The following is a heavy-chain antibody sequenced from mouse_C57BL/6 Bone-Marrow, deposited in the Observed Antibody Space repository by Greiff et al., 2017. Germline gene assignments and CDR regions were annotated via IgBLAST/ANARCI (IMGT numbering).Heavy chain of an antibody. J-gene: IGHJ4*01. CDR3: ASPIVTTRYYAMDY. CDR2: IWSGGST. CDR1: GFSLTSYG. V-gene: IGHV2-2*01. Sequence: QVQLKQSGPGLVQPSQSLSITCTVSGFSLTSYGVHWVRQSPGKGLEWLGVIWSGGSTDYNAAFISRLSISKDNSKSQVFFKMNSLQADDTAIYYCASPIVTTRYYAMDYWGQGTSVTVSS. D-gene: IGHD2-5*01.